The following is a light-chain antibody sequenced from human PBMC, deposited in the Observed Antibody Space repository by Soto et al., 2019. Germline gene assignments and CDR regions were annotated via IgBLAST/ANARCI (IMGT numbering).Light chain of an antibody. Sequence: IVLTQSPGTLSLSPGERATLYCRASQSVTTRYLAWFQHKLGQAPRLLIYDVSTRASGIPDRFSGSGSGTDFTLTIRRLEPEDFAVYYCQQYGDSPTFSGGTKVDIK. CDR3: QQYGDSPT. CDR1: QSVTTRY. CDR2: DVS. V-gene: IGKV3-20*01. J-gene: IGKJ4*01.